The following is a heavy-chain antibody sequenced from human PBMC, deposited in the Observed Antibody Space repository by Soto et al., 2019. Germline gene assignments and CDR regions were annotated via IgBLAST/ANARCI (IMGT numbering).Heavy chain of an antibody. CDR3: AKDLGIVVVVAATLDY. CDR1: GFTFSSYG. D-gene: IGHD2-15*01. J-gene: IGHJ4*02. Sequence: QVQLVESGGGVVQPGRSLRLSCAASGFTFSSYGMHWVRQAPGKGREGVAVISYDGSNKYYADAVKGRFTISRDNSKNTLYLQRNSLRAEDTAVYYCAKDLGIVVVVAATLDYWGQGTLVTVSS. V-gene: IGHV3-30*18. CDR2: ISYDGSNK.